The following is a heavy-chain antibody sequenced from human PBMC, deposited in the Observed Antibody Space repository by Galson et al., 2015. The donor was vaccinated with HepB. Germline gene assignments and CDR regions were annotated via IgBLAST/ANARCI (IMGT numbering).Heavy chain of an antibody. CDR3: VRDVSYSSSWPDAFNV. D-gene: IGHD2-2*01. V-gene: IGHV3-21*01. CDR2: ISGSGTYT. CDR1: AFPFSRYT. J-gene: IGHJ3*01. Sequence: LRLSCAASAFPFSRYTMNWVRQAPGKGLEWVACISGSGTYTYYADSVKGRFTISRDNAGNSLYLQMNSLRVEDTAVYYCVRDVSYSSSWPDAFNVWGQGTMVTASS.